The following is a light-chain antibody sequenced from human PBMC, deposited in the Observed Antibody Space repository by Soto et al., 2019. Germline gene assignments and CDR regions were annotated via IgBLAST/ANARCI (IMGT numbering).Light chain of an antibody. Sequence: EIVMTQSPATLSVSPGERVILACRASQSVNSNLAWYQQKPGQAPRLLIYSASTRATGIPARFSGSGSGTEFTLTISSLQPEDFAVYYCQQCNDCPPVFGGGTNVEIK. CDR1: QSVNSN. CDR2: SAS. J-gene: IGKJ4*01. CDR3: QQCNDCPPV. V-gene: IGKV3-15*01.